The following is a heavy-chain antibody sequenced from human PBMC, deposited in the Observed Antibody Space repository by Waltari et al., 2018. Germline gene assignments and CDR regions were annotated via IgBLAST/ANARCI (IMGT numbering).Heavy chain of an antibody. J-gene: IGHJ4*02. Sequence: VQLVQPGAEVLKPGASVKVSCKVSGYTLTELSMHWFRQAPGNGLEWMGGFETEDGATIYEQKCQGRGTMTEDTSTDTAHMELSSLRSEDTAVDYCATSNRTGIKIAVAGGAYFDDWGQGTLVTVSS. V-gene: IGHV1-24*01. CDR2: FETEDGAT. CDR1: GYTLTELS. CDR3: ATSNRTGIKIAVAGGAYFDD. D-gene: IGHD6-19*01.